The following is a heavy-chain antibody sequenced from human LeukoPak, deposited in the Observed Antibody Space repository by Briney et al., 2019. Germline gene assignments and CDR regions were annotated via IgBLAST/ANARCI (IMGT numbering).Heavy chain of an antibody. V-gene: IGHV5-51*01. D-gene: IGHD3-10*01. CDR3: VRVYGSGSYGMDV. Sequence: GESLKISCEASGYSFTNYWIGWVRQMPGKGLEWMGIISPGDSDTIYSPSFQGRVTISADKSISTAYLQWTSLKASDTAMFYCVRVYGSGSYGMDVWGQGTTVTVSS. CDR2: ISPGDSDT. CDR1: GYSFTNYW. J-gene: IGHJ6*02.